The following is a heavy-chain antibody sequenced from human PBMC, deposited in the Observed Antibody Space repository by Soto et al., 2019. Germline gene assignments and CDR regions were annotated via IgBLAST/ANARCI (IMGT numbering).Heavy chain of an antibody. CDR1: GFTFSSYS. CDR2: ISSSSSYI. V-gene: IGHV3-21*01. Sequence: GGSLRLSCAASGFTFSSYSMNWVRQAPGKGLEWVSSISSSSSYIYYADSVKGRFTISRDNAKNSLYLQMNSLRAEDTAVYYCARGGGAGHYYYYYGMDVWGQGTTVTVFS. D-gene: IGHD6-13*01. J-gene: IGHJ6*02. CDR3: ARGGGAGHYYYYYGMDV.